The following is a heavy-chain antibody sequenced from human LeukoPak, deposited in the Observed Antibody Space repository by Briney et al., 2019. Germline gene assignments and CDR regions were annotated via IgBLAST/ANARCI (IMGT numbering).Heavy chain of an antibody. V-gene: IGHV1-2*02. CDR1: GYTFTGYY. Sequence: GASVKVSCKASGYTFTGYYIHWVRQAPGQGLEWMGWINPNSGGTNYAQKFQGRVTMTRGTSISTAYMELRRLRSDDRAVYYCARGPPTIVVVITTGDFDSWGQGTLVTVSS. CDR3: ARGPPTIVVVITTGDFDS. J-gene: IGHJ4*02. CDR2: INPNSGGT. D-gene: IGHD3-22*01.